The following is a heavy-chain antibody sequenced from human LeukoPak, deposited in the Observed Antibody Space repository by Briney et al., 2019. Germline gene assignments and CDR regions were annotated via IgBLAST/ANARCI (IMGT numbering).Heavy chain of an antibody. V-gene: IGHV1-2*02. CDR1: GYTFTFYY. CDR2: INPNTGDT. Sequence: ASVKVSCKASGYTFTFYYIHWARDAPGQGLEWMAWINPNTGDTNYAQKFQGRVIMARDTSISTAYMELSRLRSDDTAVYYCARGSGNYWFDPSRQGTLVTVSS. CDR3: ARGSGNYWFDP. J-gene: IGHJ5*02. D-gene: IGHD1-26*01.